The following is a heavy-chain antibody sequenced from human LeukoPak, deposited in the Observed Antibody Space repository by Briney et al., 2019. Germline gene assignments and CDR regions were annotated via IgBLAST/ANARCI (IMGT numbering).Heavy chain of an antibody. Sequence: ASVKVSCKASGYTFTGYYMHWVRQAPGQGLEWMGWINPNSGNTGYAQKFQGRVTMTRNTSISTAYMELSSLRSEDTAVYYCARVLYYDFWSGYYYFDYWGQGTLVTVSS. CDR2: INPNSGNT. V-gene: IGHV1-8*02. D-gene: IGHD3-3*01. CDR1: GYTFTGYY. CDR3: ARVLYYDFWSGYYYFDY. J-gene: IGHJ4*02.